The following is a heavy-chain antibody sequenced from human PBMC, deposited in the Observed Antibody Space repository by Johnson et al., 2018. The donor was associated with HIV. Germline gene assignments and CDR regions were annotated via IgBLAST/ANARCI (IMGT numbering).Heavy chain of an antibody. CDR3: TTPWRRDAFDI. CDR2: ISSSGSTI. V-gene: IGHV3-11*01. CDR1: GFTFSDYY. J-gene: IGHJ3*02. D-gene: IGHD1-14*01. Sequence: QVQLVESGGGVVQPGRSLRLSCAASGFTFSDYYMSWIRQAPGKGLEWVSYISSSGSTIYYADSVKGRFTISRDNAKNSLYLQMNSLKNEDTAVFYCTTPWRRDAFDIWGQGTMVTVSS.